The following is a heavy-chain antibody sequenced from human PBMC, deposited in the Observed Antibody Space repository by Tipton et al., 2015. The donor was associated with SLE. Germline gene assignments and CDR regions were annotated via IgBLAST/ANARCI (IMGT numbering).Heavy chain of an antibody. Sequence: SLRLSCVASGFTFSSYAMSWVRQAPGKGLEWVSRINSDGSYTSYADSVKGRFTISRDNSKNTLYLQMNSLRAEDTAVYYCARGYCSGGSCYSGENYWGQGTLVTVSS. J-gene: IGHJ4*02. V-gene: IGHV3-74*01. D-gene: IGHD2-15*01. CDR1: GFTFSSYA. CDR2: INSDGSYT. CDR3: ARGYCSGGSCYSGENY.